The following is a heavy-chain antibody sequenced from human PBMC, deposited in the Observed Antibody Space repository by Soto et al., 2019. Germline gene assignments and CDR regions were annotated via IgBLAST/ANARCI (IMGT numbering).Heavy chain of an antibody. CDR2: IHACNGNT. Sequence: XSVKVSVKASGYTFTSYGRHLVRQAPGQRLEWVGWIHACNGNTKYSQKFQGRVTITRDTSASTAYMELSSLTSEDTAVYYCARELNQRFVAVAGTLDHWGQGTLVTVPS. V-gene: IGHV1-3*01. CDR3: ARELNQRFVAVAGTLDH. D-gene: IGHD6-19*01. CDR1: GYTFTSYG. J-gene: IGHJ5*02.